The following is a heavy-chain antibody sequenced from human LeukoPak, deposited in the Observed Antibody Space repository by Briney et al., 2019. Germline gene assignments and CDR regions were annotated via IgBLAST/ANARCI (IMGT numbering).Heavy chain of an antibody. D-gene: IGHD2-15*01. Sequence: PGRSLRLSCAASGFIFSNYGLHWVRQAPGRGLEWVAVIWFDGGKIYYADSVKGRFTISRDNSKNTLYLQMNSLRAEDTAVYHCARDFTNIRGGGYFDNWGQGTLVTVSS. J-gene: IGHJ4*02. CDR1: GFIFSNYG. CDR2: IWFDGGKI. V-gene: IGHV3-33*01. CDR3: ARDFTNIRGGGYFDN.